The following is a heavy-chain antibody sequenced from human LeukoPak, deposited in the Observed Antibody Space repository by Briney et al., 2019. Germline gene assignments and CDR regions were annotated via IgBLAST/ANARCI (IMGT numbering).Heavy chain of an antibody. CDR1: GGSISSGGYY. D-gene: IGHD2/OR15-2a*01. Sequence: PSETLSLTCTVSGGSISSGGYYWSWIRQHPGKGLEWIGYIYYSGSTHYNPSLKSRVTISVDTSKNQFSLKLSSVTAADTAVYYCARGFLEDYFSPPAFDYWGQGTLVTVSS. CDR2: IYYSGST. CDR3: ARGFLEDYFSPPAFDY. J-gene: IGHJ4*02. V-gene: IGHV4-31*03.